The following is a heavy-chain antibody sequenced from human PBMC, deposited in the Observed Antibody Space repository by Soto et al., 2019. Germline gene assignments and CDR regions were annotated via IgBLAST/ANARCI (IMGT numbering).Heavy chain of an antibody. CDR2: VSYSGST. J-gene: IGHJ4*02. D-gene: IGHD3-16*01. CDR3: ARLGIVSRSPEVDY. V-gene: IGHV4-59*08. Sequence: ETLSLTCTISGGSISSYFWSWIRQPPGKGLEWIGYVSYSGSTNYNPSLKSRVTISVDTSKNQFSLELTSVTAADTAVYYCARLGIVSRSPEVDYWGQGTLVTVSS. CDR1: GGSISSYF.